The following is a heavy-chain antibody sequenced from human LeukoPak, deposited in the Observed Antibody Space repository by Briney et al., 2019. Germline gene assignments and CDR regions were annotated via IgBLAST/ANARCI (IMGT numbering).Heavy chain of an antibody. D-gene: IGHD3-3*01. CDR3: ARETGHYDFWSGYYNWFDP. J-gene: IGHJ5*02. V-gene: IGHV4-59*01. CDR2: IYYSGST. CDR1: GGSISSYY. Sequence: SETLSLTCTVSGGSISSYYWSWIRQPPGKGLEWIGYIYYSGSTNYNPSLKSRVTISVDTSKNQFSLKLGSVTAADTAVYYCARETGHYDFWSGYYNWFDPWGQGTLVTVSS.